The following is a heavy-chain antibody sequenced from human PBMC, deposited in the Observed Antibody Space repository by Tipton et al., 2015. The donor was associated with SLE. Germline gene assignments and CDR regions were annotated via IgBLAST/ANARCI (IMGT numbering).Heavy chain of an antibody. D-gene: IGHD1-26*01. CDR3: ARVRVGATDDAFDI. CDR1: GFTVSSNY. V-gene: IGHV3-53*05. J-gene: IGHJ3*02. CDR2: IYSGGST. Sequence: SLRLSCAASGFTVSSNYMSWVRQAPGKGQEWVSVIYSGGSTYYADSVKSRFTISRDNSKNTLYLQMNSLRAEDTAVYYCARVRVGATDDAFDIWGQGTMVTVSS.